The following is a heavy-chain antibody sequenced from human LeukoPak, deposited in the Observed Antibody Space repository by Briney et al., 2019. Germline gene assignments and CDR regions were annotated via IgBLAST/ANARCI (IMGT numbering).Heavy chain of an antibody. V-gene: IGHV4-39*07. CDR2: VYYSGTT. CDR3: ARGPIAVAGEFDY. J-gene: IGHJ4*02. CDR1: GGSISLRYYY. Sequence: SETLSLTCSVSGGSISLRYYYWGWIRQPPGKALEWIGGVYYSGTTSYNPSLKSRVTISVDTSKNQFSLKLSSVTAADTAVYYCARGPIAVAGEFDYWGQGTLVTVSS. D-gene: IGHD6-19*01.